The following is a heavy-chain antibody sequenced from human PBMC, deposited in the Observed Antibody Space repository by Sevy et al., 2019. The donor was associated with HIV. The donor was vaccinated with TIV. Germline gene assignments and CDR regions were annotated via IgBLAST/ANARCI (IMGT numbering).Heavy chain of an antibody. J-gene: IGHJ4*02. CDR1: GFTFSKYS. D-gene: IGHD2-8*01. V-gene: IGHV3-23*01. CDR3: AREGCTKPHDY. Sequence: GGSLRLSCAPSGFTFSKYSMSWVRQPPGKGLGWVSTLSLVCGEINHADSVKGRFTISRDKSKNSLYLQMNNVRAEDTDVYYCAREGCTKPHDYWGQGTLVTVSS. CDR2: LSLVCGEI.